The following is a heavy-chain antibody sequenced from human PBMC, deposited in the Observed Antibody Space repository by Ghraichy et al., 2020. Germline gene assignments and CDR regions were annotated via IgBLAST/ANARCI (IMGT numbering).Heavy chain of an antibody. Sequence: ASVKVSCKASGYTFTGYYMHWVRQAPGQGLEWMGWINPNSGGTNYAQKFQGWVTMTRDTSISTAYMELSRLRSDDTAVYYCASRPPTVTTFAHYYYGMDVWGQGTTVTVSS. CDR2: INPNSGGT. J-gene: IGHJ6*02. CDR1: GYTFTGYY. D-gene: IGHD4-17*01. V-gene: IGHV1-2*04. CDR3: ASRPPTVTTFAHYYYGMDV.